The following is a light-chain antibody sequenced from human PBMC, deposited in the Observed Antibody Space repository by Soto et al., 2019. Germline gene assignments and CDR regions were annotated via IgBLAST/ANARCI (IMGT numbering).Light chain of an antibody. CDR2: GAS. CDR1: QSVSSR. CDR3: QQYVTSLYT. J-gene: IGKJ2*01. V-gene: IGKV3-20*01. Sequence: EIVLTQSPGTLSLSPGERATLSCRASQSVSSRLAWYQQKPGQAPRLLISGASSRATGIPDRFSGSGSGTDFTLTISRLEPEDFAVYYCQQYVTSLYTFGQGTKLEI.